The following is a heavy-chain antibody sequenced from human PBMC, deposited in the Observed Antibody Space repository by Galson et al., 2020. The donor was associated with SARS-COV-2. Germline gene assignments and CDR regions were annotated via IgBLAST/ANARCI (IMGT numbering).Heavy chain of an antibody. CDR3: ARSPVIVDYYYGMDV. Sequence: RQMPGKGLEWMGIIYPGASDTRYSPSFQGQVTISADKSISTAYLQWSSLKASDTAMYYCARSPVIVDYYYGMDVWGQGTTVTVSS. CDR2: IYPGASDT. V-gene: IGHV5-51*01. J-gene: IGHJ6*02. D-gene: IGHD3-22*01.